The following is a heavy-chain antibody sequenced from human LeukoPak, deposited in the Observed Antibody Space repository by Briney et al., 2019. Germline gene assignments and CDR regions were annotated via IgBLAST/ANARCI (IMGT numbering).Heavy chain of an antibody. Sequence: PGGSLRLSCAASGLTFSSYAMHWVRQAPGKGLEWVAVISYDGSNKYYADSVKGRFTISRDNSKNTLYLQMNSLRAEDTAVYYCARDMGSGYSFDYWGQGTLVTVSS. D-gene: IGHD3-22*01. CDR1: GLTFSSYA. J-gene: IGHJ4*02. V-gene: IGHV3-30-3*01. CDR3: ARDMGSGYSFDY. CDR2: ISYDGSNK.